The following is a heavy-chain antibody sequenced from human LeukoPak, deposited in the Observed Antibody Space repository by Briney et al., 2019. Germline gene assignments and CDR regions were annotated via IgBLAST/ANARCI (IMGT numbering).Heavy chain of an antibody. V-gene: IGHV1-18*04. D-gene: IGHD3-3*01. CDR1: GYSFTAYY. CDR3: ARDTDFGVVITFDY. Sequence: GAPVKVSRKASGYSFTAYYMHWVRQAPGQGLEWMGWISAYNGNTNYAQKLQGRVTMTTDTSTSTAYMELRSLRSDDTAVYYCARDTDFGVVITFDYWGQGTLVTVSS. J-gene: IGHJ4*02. CDR2: ISAYNGNT.